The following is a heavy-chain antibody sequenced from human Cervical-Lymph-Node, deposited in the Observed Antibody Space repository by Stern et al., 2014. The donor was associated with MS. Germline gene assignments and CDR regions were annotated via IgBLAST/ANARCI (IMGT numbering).Heavy chain of an antibody. Sequence: VQLVESGSEVRKPGSSVNVTCKASGGTFRNFAVNWVRQAPGQGLDWVGGIIPVFVTPTYVQKFQGRVTIISDESTNTVSVELSSLTTDDTATYFCASAHPATRRGYKGMNVWGQGTTIAVSS. CDR3: ASAHPATRRGYKGMNV. J-gene: IGHJ6*02. V-gene: IGHV1-69*01. CDR2: IIPVFVTP. CDR1: GGTFRNFA. D-gene: IGHD2-2*01.